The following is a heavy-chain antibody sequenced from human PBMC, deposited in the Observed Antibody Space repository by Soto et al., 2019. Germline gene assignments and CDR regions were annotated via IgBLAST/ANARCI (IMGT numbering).Heavy chain of an antibody. CDR3: ARGSLTGWFGELFNGMDV. D-gene: IGHD3-10*01. J-gene: IGHJ6*02. V-gene: IGHV3-21*01. Sequence: EVQLVESGGGLVKPGGSLRLSCAASGFTFSSYSMNWVRQAPGKGLEWVSSISSSSSYIYYADSVKGRFTISRDNAKNPLYLQMNSLRAEDTAVYYCARGSLTGWFGELFNGMDVWGQGTTVTVSS. CDR2: ISSSSSYI. CDR1: GFTFSSYS.